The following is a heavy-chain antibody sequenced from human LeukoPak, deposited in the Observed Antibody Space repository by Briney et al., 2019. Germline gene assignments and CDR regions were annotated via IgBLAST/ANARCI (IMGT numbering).Heavy chain of an antibody. CDR2: ISSSGSYI. Sequence: GGSLRLSCAASGSTFSSYSMSWVRQAPGKGLEWVSSISSSGSYIHYADSLKGRFTISRDNTKNSLYLQMNSLRAEDTALYYCARDSGSYYNPWGQGTLVTVSS. CDR1: GSTFSSYS. CDR3: ARDSGSYYNP. D-gene: IGHD3-10*01. V-gene: IGHV3-21*01. J-gene: IGHJ5*02.